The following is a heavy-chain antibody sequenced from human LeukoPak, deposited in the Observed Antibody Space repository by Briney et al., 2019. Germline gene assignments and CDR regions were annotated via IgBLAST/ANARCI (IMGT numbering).Heavy chain of an antibody. V-gene: IGHV1-69*04. CDR3: ARGPQGGSCYDY. CDR2: IIPILGIA. J-gene: IGHJ4*02. Sequence: GASVKVSCKASGGTFSSYAISWVRQAPGQGLEWMGRIIPILGIANYAQKFQGRVTITADKSTSTAYMELSSLRSEDTAVYYCARGPQGGSCYDYWGQGTLVTVSS. CDR1: GGTFSSYA. D-gene: IGHD2-15*01.